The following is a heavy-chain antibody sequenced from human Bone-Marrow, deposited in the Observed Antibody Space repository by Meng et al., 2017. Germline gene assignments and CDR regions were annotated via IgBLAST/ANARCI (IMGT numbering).Heavy chain of an antibody. CDR1: GFTFSSYG. Sequence: QGQLVESGGGVVQPGRSLRLSCAASGFTFSSYGMHWVRQAPGKGLEWVAVIWYDGSNKYYADSVKGRFTISRDNSKNTLYLQMNGLRAEDTAVYYCARVLRIGDFDYWGQGTLVTV. J-gene: IGHJ4*02. CDR2: IWYDGSNK. V-gene: IGHV3-33*01. CDR3: ARVLRIGDFDY. D-gene: IGHD2-15*01.